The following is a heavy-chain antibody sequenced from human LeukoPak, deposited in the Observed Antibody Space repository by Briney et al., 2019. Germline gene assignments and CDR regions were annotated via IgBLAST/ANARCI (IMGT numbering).Heavy chain of an antibody. Sequence: ASVKVSCKASGGTFSSYAISWVRQAPGQGLEWMGRIIPIFGTANYAQKFQGRVTITTDESTSTAYMELSSLRSEDTAVYYCAGVPPAANYYYYYYMDVWGKGTTVTVSS. CDR2: IIPIFGTA. CDR1: GGTFSSYA. V-gene: IGHV1-69*05. D-gene: IGHD2-2*01. CDR3: AGVPPAANYYYYYYMDV. J-gene: IGHJ6*03.